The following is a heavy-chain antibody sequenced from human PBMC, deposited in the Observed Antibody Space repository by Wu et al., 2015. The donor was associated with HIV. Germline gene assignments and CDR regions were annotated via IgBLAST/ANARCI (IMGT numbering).Heavy chain of an antibody. J-gene: IGHJ6*03. CDR3: ARESTGFYYYYYYYMDV. D-gene: IGHD3-22*01. CDR1: GYTFSAYS. V-gene: IGHV1-2*02. Sequence: VQLVQSWAEVKKPGASVKVSCKASGYTFSAYSMHWVRQAPGQGLEWMGWINPNSGGTNYAQKFQGRVTMTRDTSISTAYMELSRLRSDDTAVYYCARESTGFYYYYYYYMDVWGKGTTVTVSS. CDR2: INPNSGGT.